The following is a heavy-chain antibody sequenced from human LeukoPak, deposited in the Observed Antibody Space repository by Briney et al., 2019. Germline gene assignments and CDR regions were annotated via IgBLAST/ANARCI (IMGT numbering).Heavy chain of an antibody. CDR3: ARDGVVPAAIYNFDY. CDR1: GFTFSSYS. CDR2: ISSSSSYI. D-gene: IGHD2-2*01. V-gene: IGHV3-21*01. J-gene: IGHJ4*02. Sequence: GGSLRLSCAASGFTFSSYSMNWVRQAPGKGLEWVSSISSSSSYIYYADSVKGRFTISRDNAKNSLYLQMNSLRAEDTAVYYCARDGVVPAAIYNFDYCGQGTLVTVSS.